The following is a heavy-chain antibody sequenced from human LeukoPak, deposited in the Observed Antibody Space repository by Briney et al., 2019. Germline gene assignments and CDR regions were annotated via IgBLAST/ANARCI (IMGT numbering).Heavy chain of an antibody. CDR2: IYYGGSS. D-gene: IGHD3-10*01. CDR1: GGSISSAGYY. V-gene: IGHV4-31*03. Sequence: SETLSLTCTVSGGSISSAGYYWSWIRQHPGRGLEWIGYIYYGGSSYYNPSLKSRVTISVDTSKNQFSLKLSSVTAADTAVYYCARDYGSGSWLAYWGQGTLVTVSS. J-gene: IGHJ4*02. CDR3: ARDYGSGSWLAY.